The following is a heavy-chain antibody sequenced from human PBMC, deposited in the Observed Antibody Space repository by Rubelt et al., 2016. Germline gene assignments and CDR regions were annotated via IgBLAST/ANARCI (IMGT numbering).Heavy chain of an antibody. CDR2: MNPNSGNT. Sequence: GYTFGNYDINWVRQATGQGLEWMGWMNPNSGNTGYAQKFHGRVTMTRDKSINTAYMELSSLRSEDTAVYYCARGRAIETHAFDIWGQGTMVTVSS. J-gene: IGHJ3*02. CDR1: GYTFGNYD. V-gene: IGHV1-8*02. CDR3: ARGRAIETHAFDI.